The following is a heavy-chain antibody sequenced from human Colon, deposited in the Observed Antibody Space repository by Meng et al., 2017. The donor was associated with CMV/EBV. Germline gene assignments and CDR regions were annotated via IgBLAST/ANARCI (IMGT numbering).Heavy chain of an antibody. CDR3: ARGPRLGVDTAMAANAGRDAFDI. CDR2: MYSGGST. V-gene: IGHV3-66*02. CDR1: NY. Sequence: NYMSWVRQAPGKGLEWVSVMYSGGSTYYADSVKGRFTISRDNSKNTLYLQMNSLRAEDTAVYYCARGPRLGVDTAMAANAGRDAFDIWGQGTMVTVSS. D-gene: IGHD5-18*01. J-gene: IGHJ3*02.